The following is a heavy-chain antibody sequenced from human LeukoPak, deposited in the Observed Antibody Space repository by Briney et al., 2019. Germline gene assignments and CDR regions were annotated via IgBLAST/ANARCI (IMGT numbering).Heavy chain of an antibody. CDR3: ARWAAVRALDI. V-gene: IGHV3-48*02. CDR1: GFTLSSYN. J-gene: IGHJ3*02. Sequence: GGSLRLSCAASGFTLSSYNMNWVRQAPGKGLEWLSYISPSSSTINYADSVKGRFTISRDNAKNSLYLQMNSPRDEDTAVYYCARWAAVRALDIWGRGTMVTVSS. CDR2: ISPSSSTI. D-gene: IGHD3-10*01.